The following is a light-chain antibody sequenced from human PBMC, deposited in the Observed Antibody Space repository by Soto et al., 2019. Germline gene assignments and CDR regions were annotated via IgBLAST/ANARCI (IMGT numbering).Light chain of an antibody. V-gene: IGKV1-39*01. CDR2: AAS. CDR3: QHSYTTPPWT. J-gene: IGKJ1*01. CDR1: QNILKY. Sequence: DIQMTQSPSSVSASVGDRVTITCRASQNILKYLNWYQQKPGKAPNLLISAASNLQSGVPSRFSGSGSATDFTLTISSLQPEDFATYYCQHSYTTPPWTFGQGTKVEIK.